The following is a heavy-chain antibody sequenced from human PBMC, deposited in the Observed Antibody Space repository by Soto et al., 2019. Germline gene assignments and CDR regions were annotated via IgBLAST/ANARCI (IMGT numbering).Heavy chain of an antibody. V-gene: IGHV1-69*01. D-gene: IGHD1-26*01. CDR1: GGTFSSYA. J-gene: IGHJ4*02. CDR2: IIPIFGTA. Sequence: QVQLVQSGAEVKKPGSSVKVSCKASGGTFSSYAISWVRQAPGQGLEWMGGIIPIFGTANYAQKFQGRVTITADEYTSTAYMELSSVRSEDKAVYYCARENYFGSYYQKADYWGQGTLVTVSS. CDR3: ARENYFGSYYQKADY.